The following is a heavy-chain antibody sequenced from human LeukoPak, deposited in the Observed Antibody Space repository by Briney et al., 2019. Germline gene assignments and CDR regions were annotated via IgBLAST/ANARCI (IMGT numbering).Heavy chain of an antibody. D-gene: IGHD3-3*01. CDR1: GGTFSSYA. CDR2: IIPIFGTA. J-gene: IGHJ5*02. CDR3: ARGPEGLIEFDP. Sequence: SVTVSCKASGGTFSSYAISWVRQAPGQGLEWMGGIIPIFGTANYAQKFQGRVTITADESTSTAYMELSSLRSEDTAVYYCARGPEGLIEFDPWGQGTLVTVSS. V-gene: IGHV1-69*13.